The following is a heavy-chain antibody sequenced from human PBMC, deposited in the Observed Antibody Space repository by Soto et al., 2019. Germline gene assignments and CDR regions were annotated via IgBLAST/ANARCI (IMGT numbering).Heavy chain of an antibody. Sequence: PSETLSLTCTVSGASISGFYWSWIRKSAGKGLEWIGRIYATGTTDYNPSLKSRVMMSVDASKKQFSLKLRSVTAADTAVYYCVRDGTKTLRDWFDPWGQGISVTVSS. CDR2: IYATGTT. D-gene: IGHD1-1*01. J-gene: IGHJ5*02. V-gene: IGHV4-4*07. CDR1: GASISGFY. CDR3: VRDGTKTLRDWFDP.